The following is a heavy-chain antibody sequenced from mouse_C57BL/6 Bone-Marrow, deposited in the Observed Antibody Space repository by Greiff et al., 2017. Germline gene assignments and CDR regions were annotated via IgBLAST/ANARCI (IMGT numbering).Heavy chain of an antibody. CDR2: INPYNGGT. V-gene: IGHV1-19*01. CDR3: ARWAWAMDY. J-gene: IGHJ4*01. Sequence: VQLKESGPVLVKPGASVKMSCKASGYTFTDYYMNWVKQSHGKSLEWIGVINPYNGGTSYNQKFKGKATLTVDKSSSTAYMELNSLTSEDSAVYYCARWAWAMDYWGQGTSVTVSS. CDR1: GYTFTDYY.